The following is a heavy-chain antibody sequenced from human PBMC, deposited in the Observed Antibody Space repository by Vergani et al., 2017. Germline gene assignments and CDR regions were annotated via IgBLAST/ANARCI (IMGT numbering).Heavy chain of an antibody. CDR3: ARGTTTVTSLGYFDY. D-gene: IGHD4-17*01. CDR1: GYTFTSYY. CDR2: INPSGGST. V-gene: IGHV1-46*01. J-gene: IGHJ4*02. Sequence: QVQLVQSGAEVKKPGASVKVSCKASGYTFTSYYMHWVRQAPGQGLEWMGIINPSGGSTSYAQKFQGRVTITADKSTSTAYMELSSLRSEDTAVYYCARGTTTVTSLGYFDYWGQGTLVTVSS.